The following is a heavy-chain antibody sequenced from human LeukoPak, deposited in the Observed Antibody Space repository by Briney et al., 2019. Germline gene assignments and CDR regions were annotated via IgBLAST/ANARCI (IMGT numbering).Heavy chain of an antibody. J-gene: IGHJ6*03. D-gene: IGHD6-19*01. V-gene: IGHV3-30*02. CDR2: IRYDGSNK. Sequence: PGGSLTLSCAASGFTFSSYGMHWVRQAPGKGLEWVAFIRYDGSNKYYADSVKGRFTISRDNSKITLYLQMNSLRAEDTAVYYCAKGGVAVAGTPYYYNYMDVWGKGTTVTVSS. CDR3: AKGGVAVAGTPYYYNYMDV. CDR1: GFTFSSYG.